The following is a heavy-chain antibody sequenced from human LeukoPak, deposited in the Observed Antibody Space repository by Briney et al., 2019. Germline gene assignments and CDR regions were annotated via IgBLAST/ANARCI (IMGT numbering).Heavy chain of an antibody. CDR1: GFSLSDHY. Sequence: QAGGSLRLSCAAPGFSLSDHYIDWVRQAPGKGLEWVAVTSYDGNNHYYPDSVKGRFTVSRDNSKNTLYLQMNSLRPEDTAVYYCARYLEGFDYWGQGTLVTVSS. V-gene: IGHV3-30-3*01. J-gene: IGHJ4*02. CDR2: TSYDGNNH. CDR3: ARYLEGFDY.